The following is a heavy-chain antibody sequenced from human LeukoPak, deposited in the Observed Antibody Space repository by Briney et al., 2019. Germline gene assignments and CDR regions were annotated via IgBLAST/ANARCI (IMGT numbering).Heavy chain of an antibody. J-gene: IGHJ4*02. CDR1: GFTFSSYS. D-gene: IGHD7-27*01. V-gene: IGHV3-21*01. CDR3: ARDPNGGSYFDY. Sequence: GGSLRLPCAASGFTFSSYSMNWVRQAPGKGLEWVSSISSSSSYIYYADSVKGRFTISRDNAKNSLYLQMNSLRAEYTAVYYCARDPNGGSYFDYWGQGTLVTVSS. CDR2: ISSSSSYI.